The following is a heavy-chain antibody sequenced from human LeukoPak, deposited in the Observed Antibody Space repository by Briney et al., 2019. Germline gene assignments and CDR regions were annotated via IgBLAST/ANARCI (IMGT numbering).Heavy chain of an antibody. CDR1: GFTFDDYG. CDR3: AREKGRGVISPYYDY. J-gene: IGHJ4*02. CDR2: IYSDGST. V-gene: IGHV3-53*01. D-gene: IGHD3-10*01. Sequence: GGSLRPSCAASGFTFDDYGMSWVRQAPGRGLEWVSVIYSDGSTYYEDSVKGRFTIFRDTSKNTLSLQMNSLRVEDTAVYYCAREKGRGVISPYYDYWGQGTRVTVSS.